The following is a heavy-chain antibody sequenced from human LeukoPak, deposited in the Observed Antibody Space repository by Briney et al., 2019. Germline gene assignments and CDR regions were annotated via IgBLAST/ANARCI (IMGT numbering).Heavy chain of an antibody. Sequence: GGSLRLSCAASGFPFTSHWLSWFRQSPGRGLEWVAHIKQDGSEKYYVDSVKGRFTISRDNAKNSLFLQMNSLRAEDTAVYYCASGRYYYYMDVWGTGTTVTVFS. CDR2: IKQDGSEK. J-gene: IGHJ6*03. D-gene: IGHD1-26*01. CDR3: ASGRYYYYMDV. V-gene: IGHV3-7*01. CDR1: GFPFTSHW.